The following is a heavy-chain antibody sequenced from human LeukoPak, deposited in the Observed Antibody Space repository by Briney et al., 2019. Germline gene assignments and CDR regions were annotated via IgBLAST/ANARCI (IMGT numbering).Heavy chain of an antibody. CDR2: INPNSGGT. V-gene: IGHV1-2*02. J-gene: IGHJ3*01. CDR3: ARDLYSSATDSYSSAWTGAFDV. Sequence: ASVKVSCKTSGYTFTGYYMFWVRQAPGQGLEWMAWINPNSGGTNYAQRFQGRVTLTRDTSIATAYMELSSLKSDDTAVYFCARDLYSSATDSYSSAWTGAFDVWGQGTMVTVSS. CDR1: GYTFTGYY. D-gene: IGHD6-19*01.